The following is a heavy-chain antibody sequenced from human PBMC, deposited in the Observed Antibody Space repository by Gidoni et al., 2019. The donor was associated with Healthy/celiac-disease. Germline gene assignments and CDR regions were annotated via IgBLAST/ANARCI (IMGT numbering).Heavy chain of an antibody. CDR2: IIPIFGTA. J-gene: IGHJ6*02. V-gene: IGHV1-69*01. CDR3: ARGCSGGSCYGYYYGMDV. D-gene: IGHD2-15*01. Sequence: QVQLVQSGAEVKKPGSSVKVSCKASGGTFSSYSISWVPQAPGPGLEWMGGIIPIFGTANYAQKFQGRVTITADESTSTAYMELSSLRSEDTAVYYCARGCSGGSCYGYYYGMDVWGQGTTVTVSS. CDR1: GGTFSSYS.